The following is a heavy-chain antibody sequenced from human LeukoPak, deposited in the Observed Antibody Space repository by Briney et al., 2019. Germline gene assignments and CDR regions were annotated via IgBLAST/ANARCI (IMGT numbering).Heavy chain of an antibody. V-gene: IGHV4-31*03. CDR3: ARGLQIFDF. CDR1: GGSISSGSYY. Sequence: SETLSLTCTVSGGSISSGSYYWNWIRQRPGKGLEWIGYIYYSGSTYYNPSLKSRVTISVDTSKNQFSLELSSVTAADTAVYYCARGLQIFDFWGQGTLVTVSS. CDR2: IYYSGST. J-gene: IGHJ4*02.